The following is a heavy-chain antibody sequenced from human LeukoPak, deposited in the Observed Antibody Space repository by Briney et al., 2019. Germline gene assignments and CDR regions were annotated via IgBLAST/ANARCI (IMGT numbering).Heavy chain of an antibody. J-gene: IGHJ4*02. CDR2: ISGDGT. Sequence: GGSLRLSCAAPGFTFSVYGMSWVRQAPGKGLEWVSAISGDGTYYADSVKGRFTISRDNSKDTLYLQMNSLRAEDTAVYYCAKDGVTYYPLDYWGQGTLVTVSS. CDR3: AKDGVTYYPLDY. V-gene: IGHV3-23*01. CDR1: GFTFSVYG. D-gene: IGHD1-26*01.